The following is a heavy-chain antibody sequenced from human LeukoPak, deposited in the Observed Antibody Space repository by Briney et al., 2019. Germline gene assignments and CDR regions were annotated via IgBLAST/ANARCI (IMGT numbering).Heavy chain of an antibody. V-gene: IGHV4-31*03. J-gene: IGHJ4*02. Sequence: SETLSLTCTVSGDSFSSGDRYWNWIRQSPGKGLEWIGSLHPSGNLYNNPSLESRVTMSVDTSKNQFSLNLNSVTAADTAVYFCSRGLDSRKLGYWGQGTLVTVSS. CDR2: LHPSGNL. CDR3: SRGLDSRKLGY. CDR1: GDSFSSGDRY. D-gene: IGHD3-22*01.